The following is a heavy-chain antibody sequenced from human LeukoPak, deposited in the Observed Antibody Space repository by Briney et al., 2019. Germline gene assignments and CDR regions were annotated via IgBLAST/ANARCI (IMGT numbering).Heavy chain of an antibody. CDR1: GYTFTGYY. CDR2: INPNSGGT. J-gene: IGHJ4*02. V-gene: IGHV1-2*02. D-gene: IGHD4-23*01. CDR3: ATTHDYGGNPFDY. Sequence: GASVKVSCKASGYTFTGYYIHWVRQAPGQGLGWMGWINPNSGGTNYAQKFQGRVTMTRDTSISTAYMELNRLRSDDTAVYYCATTHDYGGNPFDYWGQGTLVTVSS.